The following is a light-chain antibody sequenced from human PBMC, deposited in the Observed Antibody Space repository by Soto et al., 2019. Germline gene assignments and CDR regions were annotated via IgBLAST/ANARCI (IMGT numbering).Light chain of an antibody. CDR2: DVS. CDR3: SSYTSSSTLV. Sequence: QSALTQPASVSGSPGQSITISCTGTSSDVGGYNYVSWYQQHTGKAPKLMIYDVSNRPSGVSNRFSGSKSGNTAPLTISGLQAEDEADYYCSSYTSSSTLVFGGGTKVTVL. J-gene: IGLJ2*01. CDR1: SSDVGGYNY. V-gene: IGLV2-14*01.